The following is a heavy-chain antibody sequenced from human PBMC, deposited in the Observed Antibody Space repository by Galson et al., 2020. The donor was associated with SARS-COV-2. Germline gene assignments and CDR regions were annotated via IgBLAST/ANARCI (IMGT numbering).Heavy chain of an antibody. Sequence: GGSLRLSCAASGFTFSSYGMSWVRQAPGKGLEWVSTLTGSGLTTFYADSVRGRFTISRDNSKNTLYVQMNGLRAEDTAVYYCAKRDGTGLYDFDYWGQGALVTVSS. CDR1: GFTFSSYG. D-gene: IGHD6-19*01. V-gene: IGHV3-23*01. J-gene: IGHJ4*02. CDR3: AKRDGTGLYDFDY. CDR2: LTGSGLTT.